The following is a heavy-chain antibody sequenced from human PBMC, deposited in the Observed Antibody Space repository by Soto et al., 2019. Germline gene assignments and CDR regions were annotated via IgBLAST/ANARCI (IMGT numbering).Heavy chain of an antibody. CDR3: AITPRLYDFWRGYYFDY. V-gene: IGHV5-51*01. CDR1: GYSFTSYW. Sequence: GESLKISCKGSGYSFTSYWIGWVRQMPGKGLEWMGIIYPGDSDTRYSPSFQGQVTISADKSISTAYLQWSSLKASDTAMYYCAITPRLYDFWRGYYFDYWGQGTLVTVSS. CDR2: IYPGDSDT. J-gene: IGHJ4*02. D-gene: IGHD3-3*01.